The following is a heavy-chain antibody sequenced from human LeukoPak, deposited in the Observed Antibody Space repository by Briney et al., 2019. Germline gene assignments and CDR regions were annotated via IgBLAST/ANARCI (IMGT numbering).Heavy chain of an antibody. CDR1: GFTFSSYW. J-gene: IGHJ5*02. CDR2: IKQDGSEK. V-gene: IGHV3-7*01. Sequence: GGSLRLSCAASGFTFSSYWMSWVRQAPGKGLEWVANIKQDGSEKYYVDSVKGRFTISRDNAKNSLYLQMNSLRAEDTAVYYCARDYYGSGSYPNWFDPWGQGTLVTVSS. CDR3: ARDYYGSGSYPNWFDP. D-gene: IGHD3-10*01.